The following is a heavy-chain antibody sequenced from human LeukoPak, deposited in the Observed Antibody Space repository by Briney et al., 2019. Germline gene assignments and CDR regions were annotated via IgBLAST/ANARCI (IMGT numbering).Heavy chain of an antibody. J-gene: IGHJ4*02. V-gene: IGHV3-7*01. CDR3: AREDTVVVPAAHSYFDY. CDR1: GFTFSSYW. D-gene: IGHD2-2*01. Sequence: GGSLRLSCAASGFTFSSYWMSWVRQAPGKGLEWVANIKQDGSEKYYVDSVKGRFTISRDNAKNSLYLQMNSLRAGDTAVYYCAREDTVVVPAAHSYFDYWGQGTLVTVSS. CDR2: IKQDGSEK.